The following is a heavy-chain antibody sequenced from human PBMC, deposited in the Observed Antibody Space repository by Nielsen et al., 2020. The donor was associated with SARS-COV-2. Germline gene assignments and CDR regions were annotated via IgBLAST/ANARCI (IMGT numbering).Heavy chain of an antibody. CDR2: INHSGSA. D-gene: IGHD3-10*01. CDR3: ARLPLTQSGELLKFDW. Sequence: GSLRLSCAVYGGSFSGNYWSWVRQPPGKGLEWIGEINHSGSAKYNPSLESRVTISVDTSKNQFSLKLTSVTAADTAVYYCARLPLTQSGELLKFDWWGQGTLVTVSS. J-gene: IGHJ4*02. CDR1: GGSFSGNY. V-gene: IGHV4-34*01.